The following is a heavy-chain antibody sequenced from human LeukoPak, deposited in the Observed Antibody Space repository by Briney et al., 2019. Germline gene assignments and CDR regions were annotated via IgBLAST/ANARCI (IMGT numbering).Heavy chain of an antibody. Sequence: INYSGSANYNPSLKSRVTMSVDTSKQFSLSLSSVTAADTAVYYCARHNYDDYVFDIWGQGTKVTVSS. CDR2: INYSGSA. CDR3: ARHNYDDYVFDI. V-gene: IGHV4-59*08. J-gene: IGHJ3*02. D-gene: IGHD4-17*01.